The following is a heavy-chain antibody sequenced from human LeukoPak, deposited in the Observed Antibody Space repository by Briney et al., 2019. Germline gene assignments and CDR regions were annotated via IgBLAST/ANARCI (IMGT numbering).Heavy chain of an antibody. J-gene: IGHJ4*02. CDR2: ISSDGGTT. CDR1: GFAFGSHW. Sequence: GGSLRLSCATSGFAFGSHWMHWVRQGPGKGLMWVSHISSDGGTTNYADSVKGRFTISRDNAENTLYLQMNSLRAEDTAVYYCARMTLRGGIDYWGQGTLVTVSS. D-gene: IGHD3-10*01. CDR3: ARMTLRGGIDY. V-gene: IGHV3-74*01.